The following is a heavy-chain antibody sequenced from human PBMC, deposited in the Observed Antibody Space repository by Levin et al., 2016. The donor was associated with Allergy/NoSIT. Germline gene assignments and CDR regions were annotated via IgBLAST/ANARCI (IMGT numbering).Heavy chain of an antibody. CDR3: AREDSMVRGVIPGIFYYYYGMDV. V-gene: IGHV7-4-1*02. Sequence: WVRQAPGQGLGWMGWINTNTGNPTYAQGFTGRFVFSLDTSVSTAYLQISSLKAEDTAVYYCAREDSMVRGVIPGIFYYYYGMDVWGQGTTVTV. CDR2: INTNTGNP. D-gene: IGHD3-10*01. J-gene: IGHJ6*02.